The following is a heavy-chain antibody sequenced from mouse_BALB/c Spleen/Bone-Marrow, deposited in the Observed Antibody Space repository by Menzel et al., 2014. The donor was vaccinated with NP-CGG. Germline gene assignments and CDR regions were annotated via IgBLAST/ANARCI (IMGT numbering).Heavy chain of an antibody. J-gene: IGHJ4*01. CDR3: ARFRTTGAMDY. CDR1: GDSITSGY. V-gene: IGHV3-8*02. Sequence: EVKVVESGPSLVKPSQTLSLTCSVTGDSITSGYWDWIRKFPGNKLEYMGYISYSGSTYYNPSLKSRISITRDTSKNQYYLQLNSVTTEDTATYYCARFRTTGAMDYWGQGTSVTVSS. CDR2: ISYSGST.